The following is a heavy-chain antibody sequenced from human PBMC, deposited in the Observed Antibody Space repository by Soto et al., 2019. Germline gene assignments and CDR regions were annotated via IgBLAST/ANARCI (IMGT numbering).Heavy chain of an antibody. CDR3: ARAPPRYCSGGSCIFDY. Sequence: GASVKVACKASGYTFTSYAMHWVRQAPGQRLEWMGWINAGNGNTKYSQKFQGRVTITRDTSASPAYMELSSLRSEDTAVYSCARAPPRYCSGGSCIFDYWGQGTLVTVSS. CDR2: INAGNGNT. D-gene: IGHD2-15*01. CDR1: GYTFTSYA. V-gene: IGHV1-3*01. J-gene: IGHJ4*02.